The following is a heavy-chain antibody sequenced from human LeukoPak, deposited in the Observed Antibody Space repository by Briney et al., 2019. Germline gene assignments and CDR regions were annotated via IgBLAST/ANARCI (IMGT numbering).Heavy chain of an antibody. D-gene: IGHD5-24*01. CDR1: GYTFTCYY. CDR3: AKSVEEIRSWFDP. J-gene: IGHJ5*02. CDR2: IDPNSGGT. V-gene: IGHV1-2*02. Sequence: ASVKVSCKASGYTFTCYYIHWVRQAPGQGLEWMGWIDPNSGGTNYAQKFQGRVTITRDTSISTAYMELSRLRSDGAAVYYCAKSVEEIRSWFDPWGQGTLVTVSS.